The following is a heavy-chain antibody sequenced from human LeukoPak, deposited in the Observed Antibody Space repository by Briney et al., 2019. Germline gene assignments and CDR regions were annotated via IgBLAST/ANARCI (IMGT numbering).Heavy chain of an antibody. D-gene: IGHD4-17*01. V-gene: IGHV3-23*01. CDR2: ITGSGGTT. CDR1: GFAFYSYA. Sequence: GGSLRLSCAASGFAFYSYAMTWVRQAPGKGLEWVSVITGSGGTTYYADSVKGRFTISRDNSKNTLYLQMNSLRVEDTAAYYCAKDPNGDYVGAFDFWGQGTLVTVSS. CDR3: AKDPNGDYVGAFDF. J-gene: IGHJ3*01.